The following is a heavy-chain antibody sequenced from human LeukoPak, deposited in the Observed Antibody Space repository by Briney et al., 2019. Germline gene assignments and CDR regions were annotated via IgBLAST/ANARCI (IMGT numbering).Heavy chain of an antibody. CDR1: GLTFDDYA. CDR3: AKDTSPDIVVVTAMDYYYYGMDV. Sequence: GRSLRLSCAASGLTFDDYAMPWVRQAPGKGLEWVSGISWNSGSIGYADSVKGRFTISRDNAKSSLYLQMNSLRAEDTALYYCAKDTSPDIVVVTAMDYYYYGMDVWGQGTTVTVSS. CDR2: ISWNSGSI. V-gene: IGHV3-9*01. J-gene: IGHJ6*02. D-gene: IGHD2-21*02.